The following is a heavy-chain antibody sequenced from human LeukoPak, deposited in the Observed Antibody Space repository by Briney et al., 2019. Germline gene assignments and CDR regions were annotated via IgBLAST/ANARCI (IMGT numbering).Heavy chain of an antibody. D-gene: IGHD1-1*01. J-gene: IGHJ4*02. CDR2: IYSGGST. Sequence: PGGSLRLCCAASGFTVSSNYMSWVRQAPGKGLEWVSVIYSGGSTYYADSVKGRFTISRDNSKNTLYLQMNSLRAEDTAVYYCARDLNYYFDYWGQGTLVTVSS. CDR3: ARDLNYYFDY. V-gene: IGHV3-53*01. CDR1: GFTVSSNY.